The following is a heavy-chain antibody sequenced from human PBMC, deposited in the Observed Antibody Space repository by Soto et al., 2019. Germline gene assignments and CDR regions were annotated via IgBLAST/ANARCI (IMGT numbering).Heavy chain of an antibody. CDR1: GFTVSNNY. CDR3: ARESWGYCSGGSCYSNYYDYMDV. V-gene: IGHV3-66*01. CDR2: IHSGGST. D-gene: IGHD2-15*01. Sequence: GGSLRLSCAASGFTVSNNYMTWVRQAPGTGLEWVSVIHSGGSTYYADSVKGRFTISRDNSKNTLFLQMNSLRAEDTAVYYCARESWGYCSGGSCYSNYYDYMDVWGKGTTVTVSS. J-gene: IGHJ6*03.